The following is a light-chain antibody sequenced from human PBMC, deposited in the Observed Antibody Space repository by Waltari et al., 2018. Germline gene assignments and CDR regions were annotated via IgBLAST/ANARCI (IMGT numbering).Light chain of an antibody. CDR3: QQRTNWPRT. CDR2: DAS. CDR1: QTISTY. J-gene: IGKJ2*02. V-gene: IGKV3-11*01. Sequence: EIVLTQSPATLSLSPGEGATLSCRASQTISTYLAWYQQKAGQAPRLLIYDASKSPTCIPARFSGSGSGTDFTLTISSLEPEDFALYYCQQRTNWPRTFGQGTKLEIK.